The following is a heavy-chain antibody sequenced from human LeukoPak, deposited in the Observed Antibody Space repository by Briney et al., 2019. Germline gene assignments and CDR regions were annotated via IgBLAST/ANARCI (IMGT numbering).Heavy chain of an antibody. CDR2: FHYSGTT. J-gene: IGHJ6*03. D-gene: IGHD4-17*01. V-gene: IGHV4-59*01. Sequence: SETLSLTCTVSGASISSDYWSWIRQPPGKGLEWIGCFHYSGTTNYNPSLKSRVTISVDTSKNQFSLKLSSVTAEDTAVYYCARSGSGDHYYYYYMDVWGKGTTVTISS. CDR1: GASISSDY. CDR3: ARSGSGDHYYYYYMDV.